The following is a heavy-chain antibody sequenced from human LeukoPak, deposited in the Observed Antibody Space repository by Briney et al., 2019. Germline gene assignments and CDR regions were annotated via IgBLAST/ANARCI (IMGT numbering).Heavy chain of an antibody. CDR3: ARHNDCTGGTCYIYDY. V-gene: IGHV3-74*01. Sequence: GGSLRLSCAASGFTFSSYWMHWVRQAPGKGLVWVSRINSDGSSTSYADSVKGRFTISRDNAKNTLYLQMNSLRAEDTAVYYCARHNDCTGGTCYIYDYWGQGTLVTVSS. CDR2: INSDGSST. CDR1: GFTFSSYW. D-gene: IGHD2-8*02. J-gene: IGHJ4*02.